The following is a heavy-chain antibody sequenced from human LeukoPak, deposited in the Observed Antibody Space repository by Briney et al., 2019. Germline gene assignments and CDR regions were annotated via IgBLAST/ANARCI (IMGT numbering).Heavy chain of an antibody. CDR2: INPNSGGT. Sequence: ASVKVSCKASGYTFTGYYMQWVRQAPGQGLEWMGWINPNSGGTNYAQKFQGRVIMTRDTSISTAYMELSRLRSDDTAVYYCAREVSEPPGPFNYYGMDVWGQGTTVTVSS. CDR3: AREVSEPPGPFNYYGMDV. V-gene: IGHV1-2*02. J-gene: IGHJ6*02. CDR1: GYTFTGYY. D-gene: IGHD1-14*01.